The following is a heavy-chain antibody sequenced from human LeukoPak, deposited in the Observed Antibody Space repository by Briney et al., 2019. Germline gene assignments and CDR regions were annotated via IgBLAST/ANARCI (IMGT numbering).Heavy chain of an antibody. CDR1: GFMFSNFG. Sequence: GGSLRLSCAASGFMFSNFGMHGVRQAPGKGLKWVTVIWYDGSDKYYADSVKGRFTISRDNSKNIVYLQMNSLRAEDTAVYYCAREYYYDSGSLGAFDIWGQGTMVTVSS. CDR3: AREYYYDSGSLGAFDI. V-gene: IGHV3-33*01. J-gene: IGHJ3*02. D-gene: IGHD3-10*01. CDR2: IWYDGSDK.